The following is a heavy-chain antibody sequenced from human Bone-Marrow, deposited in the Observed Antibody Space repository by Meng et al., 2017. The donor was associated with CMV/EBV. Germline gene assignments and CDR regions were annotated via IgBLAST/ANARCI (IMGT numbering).Heavy chain of an antibody. CDR2: NYWDDDK. J-gene: IGHJ4*02. D-gene: IGHD3-3*01. V-gene: IGHV2-5*02. Sequence: QFTLKESGPTLMRPAQTLTLTCTVSGFSLSTTGVGVAWIRKPPGKALEWLALNYWDDDKRYSPSLKNRLTITKDTSKNQVILTMTNMDPVDTGTYYCAHRITYYRGAFDFWGQGTLVTVSS. CDR1: GFSLSTTGVG. CDR3: AHRITYYRGAFDF.